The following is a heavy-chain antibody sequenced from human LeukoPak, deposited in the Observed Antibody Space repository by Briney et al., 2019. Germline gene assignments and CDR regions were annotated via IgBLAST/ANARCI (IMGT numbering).Heavy chain of an antibody. CDR2: IYYSGST. CDR1: GGSISSGGYY. J-gene: IGHJ5*02. V-gene: IGHV4-31*03. CDR3: ARDREGYGSGSYSWFDP. D-gene: IGHD3-10*01. Sequence: SETLSLTCTVSGGSISSGGYYWSWIRQHPGKGLEWIGYIYYSGSTYYNPSLKSRVTISVDTSKNQFSLKLSSVTAADTAVYYCARDREGYGSGSYSWFDPWGQGTLVTVSS.